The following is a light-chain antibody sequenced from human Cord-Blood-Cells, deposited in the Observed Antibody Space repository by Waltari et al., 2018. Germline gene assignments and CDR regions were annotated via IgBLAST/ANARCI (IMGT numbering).Light chain of an antibody. CDR2: DVS. V-gene: IGLV2-14*01. CDR3: SSYTSSSTLV. CDR1: SRDVGGYNS. J-gene: IGLJ3*02. Sequence: QSALTPPASVSGSPGQSITIPCTGTSRDVGGYNSVSWYQQHPGKAPQLMIYDVSKRPSGVSTRFSGSKSGNTASLTISGLQAEDEADYYCSSYTSSSTLVFGGGTKLTVL.